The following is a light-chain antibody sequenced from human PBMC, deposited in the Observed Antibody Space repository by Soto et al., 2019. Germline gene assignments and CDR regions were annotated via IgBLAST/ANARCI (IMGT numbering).Light chain of an antibody. J-gene: IGKJ1*01. CDR2: GAS. V-gene: IGKV3-15*01. Sequence: EIVMTQSPATLSVSPGERATLSCRASQSVSSNLAWYQQKPGQAPRLLIYGASTRATGIPGRFSGSGSGTEFTLTISSLQSEDFAVYYRQHYNNWPPWTFGQGTKVEIK. CDR3: QHYNNWPPWT. CDR1: QSVSSN.